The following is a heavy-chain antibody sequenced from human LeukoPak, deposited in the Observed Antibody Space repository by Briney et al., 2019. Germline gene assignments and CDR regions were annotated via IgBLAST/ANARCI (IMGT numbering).Heavy chain of an antibody. CDR3: AREDFWSGYYSY. D-gene: IGHD3-3*01. J-gene: IGHJ4*02. CDR2: IYTSGST. V-gene: IGHV4-4*07. CDR1: GGSISSYY. Sequence: KPSETLSLTCTVSGGSISSYYWSWLRQPAGKGLEWIGRIYTSGSTNYNPSLKSRVTMSVATSKNQFSLKLSSVTAADTAVYHCAREDFWSGYYSYWGQGTLVTVSS.